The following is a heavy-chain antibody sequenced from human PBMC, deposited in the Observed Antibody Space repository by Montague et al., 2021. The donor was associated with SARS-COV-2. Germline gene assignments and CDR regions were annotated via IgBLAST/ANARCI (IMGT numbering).Heavy chain of an antibody. CDR3: ARVFDNSGYALDY. CDR2: VHHDGSSGXA. V-gene: IGHV4-59*01. D-gene: IGHD5-12*01. J-gene: IGHJ4*02. Sequence: SETLSLTCTVSGGSLKNYYWSWIRQPPGKGLEWIGYVHHDGSSGXANYNPSVWSRVTISVDTSKKQFSLHLSSVTPADTAVYFCARVFDNSGYALDYWGQGTQVTVSS. CDR1: GGSLKNYY.